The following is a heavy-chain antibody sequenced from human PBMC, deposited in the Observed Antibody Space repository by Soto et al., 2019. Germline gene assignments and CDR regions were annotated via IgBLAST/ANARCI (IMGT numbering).Heavy chain of an antibody. CDR3: ARRHEYGGNSDAFDI. CDR2: ILPIFGTA. D-gene: IGHD4-17*01. V-gene: IGHV1-69*14. Sequence: QVQLVQSGAEVKKPGSSVKVSCKASGGTFSTSSINWLRQAPGQRPEWMGNILPIFGTADYAQKFQDRVTSTADKSTDTAYMELRSLFSEDTAVYYCARRHEYGGNSDAFDIWGKGKVVTVSS. CDR1: GGTFSTSS. J-gene: IGHJ3*02.